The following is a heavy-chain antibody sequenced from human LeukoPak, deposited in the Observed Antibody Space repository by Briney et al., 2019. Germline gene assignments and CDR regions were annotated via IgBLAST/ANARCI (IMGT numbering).Heavy chain of an antibody. CDR2: ISGSGSAT. CDR3: AKTEAPAAIRAGSDY. J-gene: IGHJ4*02. D-gene: IGHD2-2*02. Sequence: PGGSLRLSCAASVFTFSNYGMSWVRQAPGKGLEWVSTISGSGSATYNAGSVKGRFTPSRDNSNNTLYLQMNSLRAEDTAVYYCAKTEAPAAIRAGSDYWGQGTLVTVSS. CDR1: VFTFSNYG. V-gene: IGHV3-23*01.